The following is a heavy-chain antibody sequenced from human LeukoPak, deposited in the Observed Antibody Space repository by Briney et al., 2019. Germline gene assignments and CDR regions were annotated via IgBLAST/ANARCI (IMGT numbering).Heavy chain of an antibody. J-gene: IGHJ5*02. CDR2: IVPIFGTT. V-gene: IGHV1-69*01. Sequence: SVKVSCKASGGTFSSYAISWVRQAPGQGLEWMGGIVPIFGTTKYAQKFQGRVTLTADESTSTAYMELSSLRSEDTAVYYCASEAGAWFDPWGQGTLVTVSS. D-gene: IGHD4-17*01. CDR3: ASEAGAWFDP. CDR1: GGTFSSYA.